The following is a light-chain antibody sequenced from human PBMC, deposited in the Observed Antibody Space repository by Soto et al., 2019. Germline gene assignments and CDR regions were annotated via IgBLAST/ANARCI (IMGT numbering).Light chain of an antibody. CDR3: QQRSNWTPIT. V-gene: IGKV3-11*01. Sequence: EIVLTQSPATLSLSPGERATLSCRASQSVSNYLAWYQRKPGQAPRLLIFDASNRATGIPARFSGSGSGTDFTLTISSLEPEDFAVYYCQQRSNWTPITFGQGTRLEIK. J-gene: IGKJ5*01. CDR2: DAS. CDR1: QSVSNY.